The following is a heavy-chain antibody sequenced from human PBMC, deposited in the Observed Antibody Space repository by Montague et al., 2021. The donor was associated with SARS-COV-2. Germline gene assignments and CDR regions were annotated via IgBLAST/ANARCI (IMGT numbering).Heavy chain of an antibody. Sequence: PALVKPTQTLTLTCTFSGFSLSTSGVGVGWIRQPPGKALEWLALIYWDDDKRYSPSLKSRLTITKDTSKNQVVLTMTNMDPVGTATYYCAHISVDYDFWSGYYTKVFSAFDIWGQGTMVTVSS. CDR2: IYWDDDK. V-gene: IGHV2-5*02. CDR1: GFSLSTSGVG. CDR3: AHISVDYDFWSGYYTKVFSAFDI. D-gene: IGHD3-3*01. J-gene: IGHJ3*02.